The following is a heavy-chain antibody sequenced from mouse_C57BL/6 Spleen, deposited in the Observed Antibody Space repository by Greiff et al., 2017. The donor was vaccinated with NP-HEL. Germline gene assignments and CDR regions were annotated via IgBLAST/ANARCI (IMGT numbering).Heavy chain of an antibody. Sequence: VQLQQPGAELVKPGASVKLSCKASGYTFTSYWMHWVKQRPGRGLEWIGRIDPTSGGTKYNEKFKSKATLTVDKPSSTAYMQLSSLTSEDSAVYYCARDYGSSLAWFAYWGQGTLVTVSA. CDR1: GYTFTSYW. V-gene: IGHV1-72*01. D-gene: IGHD1-1*01. CDR2: IDPTSGGT. CDR3: ARDYGSSLAWFAY. J-gene: IGHJ3*01.